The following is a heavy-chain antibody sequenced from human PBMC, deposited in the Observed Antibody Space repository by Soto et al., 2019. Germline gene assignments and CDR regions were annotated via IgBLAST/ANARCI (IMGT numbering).Heavy chain of an antibody. CDR3: ARIGDYYDSSGPRDDAFDI. D-gene: IGHD3-22*01. J-gene: IGHJ3*02. Sequence: ASVKVSCKASGYTFTSYYMHWVRQAPGQGLEWMGIINPSGGSTSYAQKFQGRVTMTRDTSTSTFYMELSSLRSEDTAVYYCARIGDYYDSSGPRDDAFDIWGQGTMVTV. V-gene: IGHV1-46*01. CDR2: INPSGGST. CDR1: GYTFTSYY.